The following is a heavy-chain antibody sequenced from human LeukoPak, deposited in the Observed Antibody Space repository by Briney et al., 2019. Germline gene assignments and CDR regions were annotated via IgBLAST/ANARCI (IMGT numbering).Heavy chain of an antibody. D-gene: IGHD2-2*03. CDR1: GGSISSSSHF. J-gene: IGHJ4*02. Sequence: ETLSLTCTVSGGSISSSSHFWSWLRQPPGKGLEWTASINYSGSTFYNPSLKSRVTISVDTSNNQFSLRLSSVTAADTAVYYCARHGSTDYFDYWGQGTLVTVSS. V-gene: IGHV4-39*01. CDR2: INYSGST. CDR3: ARHGSTDYFDY.